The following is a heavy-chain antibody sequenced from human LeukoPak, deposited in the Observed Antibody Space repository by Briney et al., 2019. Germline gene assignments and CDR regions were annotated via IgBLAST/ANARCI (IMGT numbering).Heavy chain of an antibody. V-gene: IGHV4-34*01. Sequence: ASETLSLTCAVYGGSFSGYYWSWIRQPPGKGLGWLGEINHSGSTNYNPSLKSRVTISVDTSKNQFSLKLSSVTAADTAVYYCARHGVDTAMVTPTYYYYYYMDVWGKGTTVTISS. CDR3: ARHGVDTAMVTPTYYYYYYMDV. CDR2: INHSGST. J-gene: IGHJ6*03. CDR1: GGSFSGYY. D-gene: IGHD5-18*01.